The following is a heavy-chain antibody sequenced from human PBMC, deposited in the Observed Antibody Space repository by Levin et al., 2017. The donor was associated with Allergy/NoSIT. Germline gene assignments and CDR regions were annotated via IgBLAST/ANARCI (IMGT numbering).Heavy chain of an antibody. CDR2: INPNSGGT. V-gene: IGHV1-2*02. Sequence: GASLKVSCKASGYTFTGYYMHWVRQAPGQGLEWMGWINPNSGGTNYAQKFQGRVTMTRDTSISTAYMELSRLRSDDTAVYYCARDWGVLYGDYPEEDAFDIWGQGTMVTVSS. J-gene: IGHJ3*02. CDR1: GYTFTGYY. D-gene: IGHD4-17*01. CDR3: ARDWGVLYGDYPEEDAFDI.